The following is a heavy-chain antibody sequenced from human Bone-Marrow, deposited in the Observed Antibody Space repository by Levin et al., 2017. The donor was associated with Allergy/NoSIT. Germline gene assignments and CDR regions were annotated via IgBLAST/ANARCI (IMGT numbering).Heavy chain of an antibody. Sequence: VASVKVSCKTSGYVFATHYMHWVRQAPRQGLEWMGLIDPSGGATTYAQNFQGRVTVTRDASTATVYLELTNLTSEDTGIYYCTRDNRMPVGGTGWFDPWGQGTLVTVFS. D-gene: IGHD4-23*01. CDR3: TRDNRMPVGGTGWFDP. V-gene: IGHV1-46*03. J-gene: IGHJ5*02. CDR1: GYVFATHY. CDR2: IDPSGGAT.